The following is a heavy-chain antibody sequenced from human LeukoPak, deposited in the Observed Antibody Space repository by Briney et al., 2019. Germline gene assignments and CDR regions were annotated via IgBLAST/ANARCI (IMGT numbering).Heavy chain of an antibody. CDR3: ARVGIVGATSSLHYMDV. V-gene: IGHV4-4*07. D-gene: IGHD1-26*01. CDR1: GGSISSYY. CDR2: IYTSGST. J-gene: IGHJ6*03. Sequence: SETLSLTCTVSGGSISSYYWSCIRQPAGKGLEWIGRIYTSGSTNYNPSLKSRVTISVDKSKNQFSLKLSSVTAADTAVYYCARVGIVGATSSLHYMDVWGKGTTVTVSS.